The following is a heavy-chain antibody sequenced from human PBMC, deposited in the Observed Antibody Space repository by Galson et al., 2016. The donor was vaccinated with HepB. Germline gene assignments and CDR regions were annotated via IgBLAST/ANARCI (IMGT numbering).Heavy chain of an antibody. D-gene: IGHD3-10*01. CDR3: ARDRSGFGELFGGFDP. V-gene: IGHV4-31*03. Sequence: TLSLTCTVSGGSISSGDYYWTWIRQHPGKGLEWIGYIYYRGTTQYNPSLESRVNISLDTSENQFSLKLSSVTAADTAIYYCARDRSGFGELFGGFDPWGQGTLVTVSS. J-gene: IGHJ5*02. CDR2: IYYRGTT. CDR1: GGSISSGDYY.